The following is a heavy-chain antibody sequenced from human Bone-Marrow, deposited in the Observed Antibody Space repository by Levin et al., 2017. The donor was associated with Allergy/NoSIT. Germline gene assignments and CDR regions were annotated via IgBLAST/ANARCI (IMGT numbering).Heavy chain of an antibody. CDR2: INQDGSET. Sequence: PGESLKISCAASGFTFSRHWMTWVRQAPGKGLEWVANINQDGSETHHADSVKGRFTISRDNAKTSLYLQMESLRVEDTAVYFCARDQHILAWRGLFDYWGRGTLVTVSS. D-gene: IGHD2-21*01. V-gene: IGHV3-7*04. CDR1: GFTFSRHW. J-gene: IGHJ4*02. CDR3: ARDQHILAWRGLFDY.